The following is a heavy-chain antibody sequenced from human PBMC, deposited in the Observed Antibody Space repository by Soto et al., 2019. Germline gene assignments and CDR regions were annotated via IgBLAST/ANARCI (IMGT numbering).Heavy chain of an antibody. V-gene: IGHV1-46*01. J-gene: IGHJ4*02. Sequence: QVHLVQSRAEVKKPGASVKASCKASGYTFTNYYIHWVRQAPGQGLEWLGIIRPSGGRTEYAQRFQGRVTMTRDTSTSTVYMELTSLTSEDTAVYYCAREPNESYYFDYWGQGTLVTVSS. D-gene: IGHD5-18*01. CDR1: GYTFTNYY. CDR3: AREPNESYYFDY. CDR2: IRPSGGRT.